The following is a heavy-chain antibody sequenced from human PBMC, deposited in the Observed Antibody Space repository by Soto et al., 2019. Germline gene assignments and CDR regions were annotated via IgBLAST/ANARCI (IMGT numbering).Heavy chain of an antibody. V-gene: IGHV4-59*01. Sequence: SETLSLTCTVSGGSISSYYWSWIRQPPGKGLEWIGYIYYSGSTNYNPSLKSRVTISGDTSKNQFSLKLSSVTAAESAVECCARVYSSGWYYFDYWGQGTLVTVSS. CDR2: IYYSGST. J-gene: IGHJ4*02. CDR3: ARVYSSGWYYFDY. CDR1: GGSISSYY. D-gene: IGHD6-19*01.